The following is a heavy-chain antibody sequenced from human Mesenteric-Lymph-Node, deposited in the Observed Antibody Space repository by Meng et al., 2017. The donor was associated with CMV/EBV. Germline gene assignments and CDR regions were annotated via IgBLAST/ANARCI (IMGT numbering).Heavy chain of an antibody. CDR1: GGSISSSSYY. D-gene: IGHD3-3*01. CDR2: IYYSGST. CDR3: ARAVLRFLEWDREKKNEGREG. J-gene: IGHJ6*03. Sequence: SSPLSLTCTVSGGSISSSSYYWGWIRQPPGKGLEWIGSIYYSGSTYYNPSRKSRVTISVDTSKNQFSLKLSSVTAADTAVYYCARAVLRFLEWDREKKNEGREGGGKG. V-gene: IGHV4-39*01.